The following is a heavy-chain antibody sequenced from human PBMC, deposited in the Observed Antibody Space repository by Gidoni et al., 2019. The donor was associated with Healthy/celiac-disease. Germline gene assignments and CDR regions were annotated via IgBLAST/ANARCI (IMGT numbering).Heavy chain of an antibody. CDR2: INPNSGGT. CDR1: GYTFTGYY. V-gene: IGHV1-2*04. J-gene: IGHJ6*02. CDR3: ARDIAAAGTVGYYYGMDV. D-gene: IGHD6-13*01. Sequence: QVQLVQSGAEVKKPGASVKVSCKASGYTFTGYYMHWVRQAPGQGLEWMGWINPNSGGTNYAQKFQGWVTMTRDTSISTAYMELSRLRSDDTAVYYCARDIAAAGTVGYYYGMDVWGQGTTVTVSS.